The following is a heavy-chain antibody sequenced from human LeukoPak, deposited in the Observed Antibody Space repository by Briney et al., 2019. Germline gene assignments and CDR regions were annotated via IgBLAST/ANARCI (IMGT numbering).Heavy chain of an antibody. CDR2: IYYTGST. V-gene: IGHV4-39*01. CDR3: ASHDSTGRYFSDY. J-gene: IGHJ4*02. D-gene: IGHD3-9*01. CDR1: GDSISSTSYY. Sequence: SETRSLTCTVSGDSISSTSYYWGWIRQPPGKGLEWIGNIYYTGSTYYNPSLRSRVTISVDTSKNQFSLKLSSVTAADTAVYYCASHDSTGRYFSDYWGQGTLVTVSS.